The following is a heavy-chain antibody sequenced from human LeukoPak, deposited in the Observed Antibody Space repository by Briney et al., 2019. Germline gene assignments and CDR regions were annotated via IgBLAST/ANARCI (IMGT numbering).Heavy chain of an antibody. Sequence: GGSLRLSCAASGFTFSTYAMSWVRQAPGKGLEWVASINHDGSEKYYVDSVKGRFTISRDNAKNSLYLQMNSLRAEDTAVYHCARVVVSTTNRFDPWGQGTLVTVSS. V-gene: IGHV3-7*05. CDR3: ARVVVSTTNRFDP. CDR2: INHDGSEK. CDR1: GFTFSTYA. J-gene: IGHJ5*02. D-gene: IGHD5/OR15-5a*01.